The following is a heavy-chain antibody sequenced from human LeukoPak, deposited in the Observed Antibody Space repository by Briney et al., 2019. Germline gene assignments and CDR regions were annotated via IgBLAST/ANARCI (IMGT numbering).Heavy chain of an antibody. Sequence: ASVKVSCKASGYTFTGYYMHWVRQAPGQGLEWMGWINPNSGGTNYAQKFQGRVTMTRNTSISTAYMELSSLRSDDTAVYYCAREGVDWNHSVYYFDYWGQGTLVTVSS. CDR3: AREGVDWNHSVYYFDY. V-gene: IGHV1-2*02. D-gene: IGHD1-1*01. J-gene: IGHJ4*02. CDR2: INPNSGGT. CDR1: GYTFTGYY.